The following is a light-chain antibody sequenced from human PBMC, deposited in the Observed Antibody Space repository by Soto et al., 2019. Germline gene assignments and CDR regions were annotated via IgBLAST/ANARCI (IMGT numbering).Light chain of an antibody. CDR2: GAS. CDR3: QQYNEWPRT. CDR1: QSVRTN. J-gene: IGKJ2*01. Sequence: ETVMTQSPATLSVSPGERVTLSCRASQSVRTNLVWYQQSPGQPPRLLIYGASDRVAGVPDRFSGSGSGTDFTLTISGLQSEDCAVYSCQQYNEWPRTFGQGTKLEIK. V-gene: IGKV3-15*01.